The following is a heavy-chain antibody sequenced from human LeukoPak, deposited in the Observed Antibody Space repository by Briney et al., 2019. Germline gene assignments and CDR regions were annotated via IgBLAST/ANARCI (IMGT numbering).Heavy chain of an antibody. CDR3: ARARGSGYCSGGSCYLVDYYYGMDV. V-gene: IGHV3-74*01. Sequence: GGSLRLSCAASGFTFISYWVHWVRQAPGKGLVWVSRINSDGTSTSYADSVKGRFTISRDNAKNTLYLQMNSLRAEDTAVYYCARARGSGYCSGGSCYLVDYYYGMDVWGQGTTVTVSS. J-gene: IGHJ6*02. CDR1: GFTFISYW. D-gene: IGHD2-15*01. CDR2: INSDGTST.